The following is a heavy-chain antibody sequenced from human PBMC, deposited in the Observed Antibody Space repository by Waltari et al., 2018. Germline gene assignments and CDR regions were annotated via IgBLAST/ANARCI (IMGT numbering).Heavy chain of an antibody. CDR1: GGSISTSSYY. CDR2: VYYTGNS. J-gene: IGHJ4*02. V-gene: IGHV4-39*01. CDR3: ARRWGGRLVPTKERPPFDY. Sequence: QLQLQESGPRLVKPSETLSLTCSVSGGSISTSSYYWGWIRQSPGKTLEWIGSVYYTGNSYYYPSLKSRVSISIDESENQFSLKLTSVTAADTSTYFCARRWGGRLVPTKERPPFDYWGQGILVTVSS. D-gene: IGHD3-9*01.